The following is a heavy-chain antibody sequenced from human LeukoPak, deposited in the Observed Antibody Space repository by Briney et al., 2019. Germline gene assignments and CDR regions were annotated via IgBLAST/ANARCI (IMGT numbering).Heavy chain of an antibody. V-gene: IGHV1-2*02. D-gene: IGHD2-21*02. CDR1: GFTFNDYY. J-gene: IGHJ4*02. CDR3: ARDPYCGGDCGIDY. CDR2: INPNSGGT. Sequence: EASVKVSCKSSGFTFNDYYLHWVRQAPGQGLEWMGWINPNSGGTNYAQKFQGRVTMTRDTSISTAYMELSRLRSDDTAVYYCARDPYCGGDCGIDYWGQGTLATVSS.